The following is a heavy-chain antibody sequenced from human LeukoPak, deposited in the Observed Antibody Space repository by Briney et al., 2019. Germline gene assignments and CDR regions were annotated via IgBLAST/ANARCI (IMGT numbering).Heavy chain of an antibody. CDR1: RYPFTDYA. Sequence: ASVKVSCKAFRYPFTDYAMHWVRQAPGQGLEWMGWIHVGNGNTEYSQKFQGRVTITRDTPATTTYMALSSLRSEDTAVYYCARVDGSGPNAPNDCWGQGSLVTVSS. CDR2: IHVGNGNT. D-gene: IGHD3-10*01. V-gene: IGHV1-3*01. J-gene: IGHJ4*02. CDR3: ARVDGSGPNAPNDC.